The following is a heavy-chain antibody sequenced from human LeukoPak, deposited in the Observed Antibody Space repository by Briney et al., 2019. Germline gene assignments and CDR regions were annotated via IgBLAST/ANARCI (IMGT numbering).Heavy chain of an antibody. CDR2: ISWNSGSI. CDR3: AKDRGSGWPLFDY. Sequence: PGGSLRLSCAASGFTFDDYAMHWVRQAPGKGLEWVSGISWNSGSIGYADSVKGRFTISRDNAKNSLYLQMNSLRAEGTALYYCAKDRGSGWPLFDYWGQGTLVTVSS. J-gene: IGHJ4*02. V-gene: IGHV3-9*01. CDR1: GFTFDDYA. D-gene: IGHD6-19*01.